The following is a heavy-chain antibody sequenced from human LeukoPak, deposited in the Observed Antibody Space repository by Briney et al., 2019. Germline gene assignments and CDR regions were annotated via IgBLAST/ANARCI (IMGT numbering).Heavy chain of an antibody. V-gene: IGHV1-69*13. CDR1: GGTFSGYA. CDR3: ARDDYGDYYFDY. J-gene: IGHJ4*02. D-gene: IGHD4-17*01. Sequence: SVKVSCKASGGTFSGYAISWVRQAPGQGLEWMGGIIPIFGTANYAQKFQGRVTITADESTSTAYMELSSLRSEDTAVYYCARDDYGDYYFDYWGQGTLVTVSS. CDR2: IIPIFGTA.